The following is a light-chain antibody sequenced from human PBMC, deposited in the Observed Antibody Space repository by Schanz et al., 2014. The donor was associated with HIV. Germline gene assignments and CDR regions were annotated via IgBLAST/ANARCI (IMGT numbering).Light chain of an antibody. CDR2: DNY. Sequence: QSVLTQPPSVSAAPGQKVTISCSGSTSNIANNFVSWYQQLPGTAPKLLIYDNYKRPSEIPDPFSGSKSGTSATLGITGLQTGDEADYYCGAWDSSLSGGLFGGGTKLTVL. CDR1: TSNIANNF. V-gene: IGLV1-51*01. CDR3: GAWDSSLSGGL. J-gene: IGLJ2*01.